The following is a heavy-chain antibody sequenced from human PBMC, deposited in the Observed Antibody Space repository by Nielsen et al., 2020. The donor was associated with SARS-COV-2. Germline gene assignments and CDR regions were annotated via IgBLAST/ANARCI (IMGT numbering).Heavy chain of an antibody. D-gene: IGHD4-11*01. CDR1: GASIRSYY. Sequence: SETLSLTCTVSGASIRSYYWSWLRQPPGKGLEWIGYIHSIGSTNYNPSLKSRVTISADTSKNQFSLRLTSVSAADAAVYYCANHSNPEYYYYYYGMDVWGQGTTVTVSS. CDR2: IHSIGST. CDR3: ANHSNPEYYYYYYGMDV. V-gene: IGHV4-59*12. J-gene: IGHJ6*02.